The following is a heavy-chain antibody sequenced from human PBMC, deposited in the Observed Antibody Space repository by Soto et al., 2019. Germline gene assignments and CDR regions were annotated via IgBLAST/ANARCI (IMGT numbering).Heavy chain of an antibody. D-gene: IGHD6-19*01. Sequence: ASVKVSCKASGYTFTSYGISWVRQAPGQGLEWMGWISAYNGNTNYAQKLQGRVTMTTDTSTSTAYMELRSLRSDDTAVYYCARGISGIAVAGTCGMDVWGQGTTVTVSS. CDR3: ARGISGIAVAGTCGMDV. CDR2: ISAYNGNT. CDR1: GYTFTSYG. J-gene: IGHJ6*02. V-gene: IGHV1-18*04.